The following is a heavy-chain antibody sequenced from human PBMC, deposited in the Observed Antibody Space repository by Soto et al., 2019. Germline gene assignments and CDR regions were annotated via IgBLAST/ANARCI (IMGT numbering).Heavy chain of an antibody. CDR3: AKDEGRYTYGLRDC. CDR1: GFKISSSS. J-gene: IGHJ4*02. V-gene: IGHV3-48*01. CDR2: ISDSGSNT. Sequence: EVQLVESGGGLVQPGGSLRLSCAAFGFKISSSSMNWVRQAPGRGLEWVAYISDSGSNTLYADSVKGRFTVSRDNSRTTLYLQMNSLRAEDTAVYYCAKDEGRYTYGLRDCRGQGTLVTVSS. D-gene: IGHD5-18*01.